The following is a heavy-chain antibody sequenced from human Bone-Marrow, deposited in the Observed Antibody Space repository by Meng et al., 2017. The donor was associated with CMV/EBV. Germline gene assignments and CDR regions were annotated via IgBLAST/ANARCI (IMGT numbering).Heavy chain of an antibody. CDR3: AREVTSNAFDI. CDR2: IYYSGTT. V-gene: IGHV4-59*01. CDR1: GGSISSYY. J-gene: IGHJ3*02. Sequence: SETLSLTCTVSGGSISSYYWNWIRQPPGKGLECIGYIYYSGTTYYNPSLKSRVTISVGTSKNQFSLKLISVTAADTAVYFCAREVTSNAFDIWGQGAMVTVSS.